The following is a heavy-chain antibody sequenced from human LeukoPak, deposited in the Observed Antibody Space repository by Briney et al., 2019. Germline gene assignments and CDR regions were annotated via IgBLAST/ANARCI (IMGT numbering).Heavy chain of an antibody. J-gene: IGHJ4*02. V-gene: IGHV3-15*01. Sequence: GGSLRLSCAGSGFAFSNAWMSWVRQAPGKGLEWVGRIKSKTDGGTTDYAAPVKGRFTISRDDSKNTLYLQMNSLKTEDTAVYYCTTKVGYSYGYIDYWGQGTLVTVSS. CDR2: IKSKTDGGTT. CDR3: TTKVGYSYGYIDY. CDR1: GFAFSNAW. D-gene: IGHD5-18*01.